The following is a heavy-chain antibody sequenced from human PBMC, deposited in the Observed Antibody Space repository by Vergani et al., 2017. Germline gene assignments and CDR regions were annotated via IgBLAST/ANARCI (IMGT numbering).Heavy chain of an antibody. J-gene: IGHJ6*02. CDR2: IYYSGST. Sequence: QVQLQESGPGLVKPSETLSLTCTVSGGSISSSSYYWGWIRQPPGKGLEWIGSIYYSGSTYYNPSLKSRVTISVDTSKNQFSLKLSSVTAADTAVYYCARQNYYDSSGYWPYYYYGMDVWGQGP. D-gene: IGHD3-22*01. CDR1: GGSISSSSYY. V-gene: IGHV4-39*01. CDR3: ARQNYYDSSGYWPYYYYGMDV.